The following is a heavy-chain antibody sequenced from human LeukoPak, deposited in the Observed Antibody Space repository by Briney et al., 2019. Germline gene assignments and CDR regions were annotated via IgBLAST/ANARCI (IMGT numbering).Heavy chain of an antibody. CDR3: ARGWAAARHLYFDY. V-gene: IGHV4-34*01. D-gene: IGHD6-6*01. J-gene: IGHJ4*02. CDR1: GGSFSGYY. CDR2: INHSGST. Sequence: PSETLSLTCAAYGGSFSGYYWSWIRQPPGKGLEWIGEINHSGSTNYTPSLKSRVTISVDTSKNQFSLKLSSVTAADTAVYYCARGWAAARHLYFDYWAQGTLVTVSS.